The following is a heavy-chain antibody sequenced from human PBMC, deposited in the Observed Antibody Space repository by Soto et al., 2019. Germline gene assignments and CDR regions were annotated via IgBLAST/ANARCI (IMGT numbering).Heavy chain of an antibody. D-gene: IGHD6-13*01. J-gene: IGHJ5*02. CDR3: ARVVGYNSILYNWFDP. CDR1: GGSISSGGYP. Sequence: PSETLSLTCPVSGGSISSGGYPWSWIRPPPGKGLEWIGYIHYSGSTNYNPSLKSRVTISEDTSKNQFSLKVSSVTAADTAVYYCARVVGYNSILYNWFDPWGQGTLVTVSS. V-gene: IGHV4-61*08. CDR2: IHYSGST.